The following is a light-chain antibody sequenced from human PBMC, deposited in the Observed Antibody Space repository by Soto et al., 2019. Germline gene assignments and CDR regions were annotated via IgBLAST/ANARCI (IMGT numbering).Light chain of an antibody. V-gene: IGKV1-5*01. CDR3: QQYDTYST. J-gene: IGKJ1*01. Sequence: DIQMTQSPSSLSSSVGDIFTITCRASQSISSYLNWYQQKPGKTPNLLIYDASNLGSGVPSRFSGSGSGTEFTLTISSLQPDDFATYYCQQYDTYSTFGQGTKVDIK. CDR1: QSISSY. CDR2: DAS.